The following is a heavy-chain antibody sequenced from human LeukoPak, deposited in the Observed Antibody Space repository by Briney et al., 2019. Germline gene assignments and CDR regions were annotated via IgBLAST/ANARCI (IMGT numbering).Heavy chain of an antibody. J-gene: IGHJ3*02. Sequence: GGSLRLSCAASGFTFSSYGMHWVRQAPGKGLEWVAVISYDGSNKYYADSVKGRFTISRDNSKNTLDLQMNRLRAEDTAVYYCAKPPDYTAMVIVYHDAFDIWGQGTMVTVSS. CDR2: ISYDGSNK. CDR3: AKPPDYTAMVIVYHDAFDI. CDR1: GFTFSSYG. D-gene: IGHD5-18*01. V-gene: IGHV3-30*18.